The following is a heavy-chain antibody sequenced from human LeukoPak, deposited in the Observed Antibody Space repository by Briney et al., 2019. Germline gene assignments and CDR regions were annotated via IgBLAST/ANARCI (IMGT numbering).Heavy chain of an antibody. CDR1: GYTFTGYY. V-gene: IGHV1-2*02. D-gene: IGHD3-3*01. Sequence: ASVKVSCKASGYTFTGYYMHWVRQAPGQGLEWMGWINPNSGGTNYAQKFQGRVTMTRDTSISTAYMELSRPRSDDTAVYYCARAFYDFWSGYYTGFQGGDFDYWGQGTLVTVSS. CDR2: INPNSGGT. J-gene: IGHJ4*02. CDR3: ARAFYDFWSGYYTGFQGGDFDY.